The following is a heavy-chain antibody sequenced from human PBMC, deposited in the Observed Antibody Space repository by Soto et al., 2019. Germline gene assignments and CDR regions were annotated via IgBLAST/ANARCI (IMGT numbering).Heavy chain of an antibody. CDR3: AKDRRAGGNYGFYSDF. Sequence: VGSLRLSCAASGFTFSSYGMTWVRQAPGKGLEWVSFSSATGAGTYYADSVKGRFTISRDNSKNTLYLQMTSLRADDTAVYYCAKDRRAGGNYGFYSDFWGQGALVTVSS. V-gene: IGHV3-23*01. D-gene: IGHD1-7*01. CDR1: GFTFSSYG. J-gene: IGHJ4*02. CDR2: SSATGAGT.